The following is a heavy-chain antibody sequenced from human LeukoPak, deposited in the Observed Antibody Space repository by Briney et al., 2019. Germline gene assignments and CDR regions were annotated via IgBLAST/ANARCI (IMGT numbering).Heavy chain of an antibody. CDR3: ARLPIVVITSGGY. J-gene: IGHJ4*02. D-gene: IGHD3-22*01. CDR2: VSTGSNYI. Sequence: GGSLRLSCTASGFTFSSYSLNWVRQAPGKGLEWVSSVSTGSNYIYYADSVKGRFTISRDNDKNSLYLQMNSLRAEDTAVYYCARLPIVVITSGGYWGQGTLVTVSS. V-gene: IGHV3-21*04. CDR1: GFTFSSYS.